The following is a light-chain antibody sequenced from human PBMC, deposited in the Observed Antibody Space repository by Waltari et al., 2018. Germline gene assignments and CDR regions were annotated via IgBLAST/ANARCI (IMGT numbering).Light chain of an antibody. CDR1: NSDVGGYNY. J-gene: IGLJ1*01. CDR3: SSYTSTNTYV. Sequence: QSALTQPASVSGSPGQSVAISCTGSNSDVGGYNYVYWYQQHPGEAPKDMSYAVSNRPLGVSNRFSGSKSGSTASLTISGLQAEDEADYCCSSYTSTNTYVFGTGTKVTVL. V-gene: IGLV2-14*03. CDR2: AVS.